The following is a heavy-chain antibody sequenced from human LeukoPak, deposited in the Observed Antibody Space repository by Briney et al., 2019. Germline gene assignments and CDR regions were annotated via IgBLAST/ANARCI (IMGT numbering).Heavy chain of an antibody. V-gene: IGHV4-34*01. Sequence: SETLTLTCAVYGGSLSGYYWSWIRQPPGKGLEWIGEINHSGSTNHNPPLKSRVTISVDTSKNQFSLKLSSVTAADTAVYYCARGRVPDYDSSGYYYGVYFDYWGQGTLVTVSS. CDR2: INHSGST. CDR3: ARGRVPDYDSSGYYYGVYFDY. J-gene: IGHJ4*02. CDR1: GGSLSGYY. D-gene: IGHD3-22*01.